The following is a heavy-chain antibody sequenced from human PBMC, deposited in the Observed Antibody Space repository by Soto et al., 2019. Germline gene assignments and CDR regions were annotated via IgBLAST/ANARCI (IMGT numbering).Heavy chain of an antibody. CDR1: GFTFSSYG. J-gene: IGHJ3*02. V-gene: IGHV3-33*01. CDR3: ARGGGSYGDYVQDAI. Sequence: QVQLVESGGGVVQPGRSLRLSCAASGFTFSSYGMHWVRQAPGKGLEWVAVIWYDGSNKYYADSVKGRFTISRDNSKNKLYLQMNSLRAEETAVYYCARGGGSYGDYVQDAIWGQGTMVTVSS. D-gene: IGHD4-17*01. CDR2: IWYDGSNK.